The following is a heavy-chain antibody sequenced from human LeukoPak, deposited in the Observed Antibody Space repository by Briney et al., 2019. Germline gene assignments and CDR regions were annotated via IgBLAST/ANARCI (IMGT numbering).Heavy chain of an antibody. J-gene: IGHJ4*02. Sequence: SETLSLTCTVSGDSMNSGSYFWNWIRQPAGKGLEFIGHIYSSVSTKYNPSLKSRVTISVDTSKNQLSLKLSSATAADTAVYYCARSPRGLELTPVDYWGQGTLVTVSS. CDR3: ARSPRGLELTPVDY. V-gene: IGHV4-61*10. CDR2: IYSSVST. CDR1: GDSMNSGSYF. D-gene: IGHD1-7*01.